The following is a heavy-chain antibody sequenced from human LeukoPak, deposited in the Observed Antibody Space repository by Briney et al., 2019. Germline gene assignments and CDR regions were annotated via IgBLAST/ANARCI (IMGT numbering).Heavy chain of an antibody. Sequence: PSETLSLTCTVPGGSISSYYWSWIRQPAGKGLEWIGRIYTSGSTNYNPSLKSRVTMSVDTFKNQFSLKLSSVTAADTAVYYCAREAAAGTLVDYWGQGTLVTVSS. V-gene: IGHV4-4*07. J-gene: IGHJ4*02. CDR3: AREAAAGTLVDY. CDR1: GGSISSYY. CDR2: IYTSGST. D-gene: IGHD6-13*01.